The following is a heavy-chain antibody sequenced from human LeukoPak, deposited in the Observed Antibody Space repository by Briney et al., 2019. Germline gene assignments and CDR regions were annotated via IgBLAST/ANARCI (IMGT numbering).Heavy chain of an antibody. CDR1: GGSISSGSYY. Sequence: SETLSLTCTVSGGSISSGSYYWGWIRQPPGKGLEWIGSIYYSGSTNYNPSLKSRVTISVDTSKNQFSLKLSSVTAADTAVYYCARERVVPAASYYYYGMDVWGKGTTVTVSS. V-gene: IGHV4-39*07. CDR3: ARERVVPAASYYYYGMDV. J-gene: IGHJ6*04. D-gene: IGHD2-2*01. CDR2: IYYSGST.